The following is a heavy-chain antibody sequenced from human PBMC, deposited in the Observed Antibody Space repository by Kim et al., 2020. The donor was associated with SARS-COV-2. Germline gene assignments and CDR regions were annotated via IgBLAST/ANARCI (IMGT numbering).Heavy chain of an antibody. D-gene: IGHD6-13*01. J-gene: IGHJ4*02. CDR2: INAGNGNT. V-gene: IGHV1-3*01. CDR1: GYTFTNYA. Sequence: ASVKVSCKASGYTFTNYAIHWVRQAPGQRLEWMGWINAGNGNTKSSQKFQGRVSLTRDTSASTAYMEMSTLRFEDTAMYYCARGGSSSWGGYWGQGTLVTVSS. CDR3: ARGGSSSWGGY.